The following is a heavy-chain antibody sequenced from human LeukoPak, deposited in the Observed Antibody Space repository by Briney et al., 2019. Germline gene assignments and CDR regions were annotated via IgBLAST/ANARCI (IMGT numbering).Heavy chain of an antibody. J-gene: IGHJ2*01. CDR3: ERRNYDILTGYLNPYWYFDL. Sequence: SETLSLTCTVSGGSISSYYWSWIRQPPGKGLEWIGYIYYSGSTNYNPSLKSRFTISVDTSKNQFSLKLSSVTAADTAVYYCERRNYDILTGYLNPYWYFDLWGRGTLVTVSS. V-gene: IGHV4-59*08. CDR1: GGSISSYY. D-gene: IGHD3-9*01. CDR2: IYYSGST.